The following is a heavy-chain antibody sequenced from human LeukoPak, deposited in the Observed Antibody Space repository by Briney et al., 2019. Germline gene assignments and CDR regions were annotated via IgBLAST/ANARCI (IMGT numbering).Heavy chain of an antibody. CDR2: IYYSGST. V-gene: IGHV4-39*07. CDR1: GGSISSSSYY. D-gene: IGHD3-22*01. CDR3: ASTQDGSSGSYSDY. J-gene: IGHJ4*02. Sequence: SETLSLTCTVSGGSISSSSYYWGWIRQPSGKGLVWIGSIYYSGSTYYNPSLKSRATISVDTSKNQFSLKLSSVTAADTAVYYCASTQDGSSGSYSDYWGQGTLVTVSS.